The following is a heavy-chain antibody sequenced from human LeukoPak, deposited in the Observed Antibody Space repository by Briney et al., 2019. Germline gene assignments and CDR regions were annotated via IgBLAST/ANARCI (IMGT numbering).Heavy chain of an antibody. V-gene: IGHV4-34*01. CDR3: ARKSGYARDY. CDR1: AESFSGYF. CDR2: INHSGSTT. D-gene: IGHD5-12*01. Sequence: SSETLSLTCAVYAESFSGYFWNWIRQPPGKGLEWIGEINHSGSTTNYNPSFKSRITMSVDTSKNQFSLKLTSVTAADTAVYYCARKSGYARDYWGQGNLVIVSS. J-gene: IGHJ4*02.